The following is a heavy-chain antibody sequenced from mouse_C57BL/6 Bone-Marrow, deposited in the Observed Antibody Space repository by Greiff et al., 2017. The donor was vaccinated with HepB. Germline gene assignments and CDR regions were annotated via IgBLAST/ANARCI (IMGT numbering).Heavy chain of an antibody. CDR2: IRNKANNHAT. J-gene: IGHJ3*01. D-gene: IGHD1-1*01. CDR1: GFTFSDAW. Sequence: DVKLQESGGGLVQPGGSMKLSCAASGFTFSDAWMDWVRQSPEKGLEWVAEIRNKANNHATYYAESVKGRFTISRDDSKSSVYLQMNSLRDEDTGIYYCTPGYYYGSSYPSFAYWGQGTLVTVSA. V-gene: IGHV6-6*01. CDR3: TPGYYYGSSYPSFAY.